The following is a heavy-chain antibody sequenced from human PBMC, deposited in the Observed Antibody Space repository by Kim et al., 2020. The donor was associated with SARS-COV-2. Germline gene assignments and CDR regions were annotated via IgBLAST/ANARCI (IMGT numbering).Heavy chain of an antibody. Sequence: SETLSLTCAVYGGSFSGYYWSWIRQPPGKGLEWIGEINHSGSTNYNPSLKSRVTISVDTSKNQFSLKLSSVTAADTAVYYCASGNTRGSYSSSWYGRGQYYYYCYGMDVWGQGTTVTVSS. CDR2: INHSGST. V-gene: IGHV4-34*01. J-gene: IGHJ6*02. CDR1: GGSFSGYY. D-gene: IGHD6-13*01. CDR3: ASGNTRGSYSSSWYGRGQYYYYCYGMDV.